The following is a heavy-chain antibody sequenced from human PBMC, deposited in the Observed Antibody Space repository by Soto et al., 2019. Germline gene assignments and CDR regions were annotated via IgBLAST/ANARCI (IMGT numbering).Heavy chain of an antibody. D-gene: IGHD3-9*01. CDR2: ISYDGSNK. Sequence: GGSLRLSCAASGVTFSSYAMDGVRQAPGKGLEWVAVISYDGSNKYYADSVKGRFTISRDNSKNSLYLQMNSLRAEDTALYYCAKAPGPHYDILTGYPTGPFDYWGQGTLVTVSS. V-gene: IGHV3-30-3*01. J-gene: IGHJ4*02. CDR1: GVTFSSYA. CDR3: AKAPGPHYDILTGYPTGPFDY.